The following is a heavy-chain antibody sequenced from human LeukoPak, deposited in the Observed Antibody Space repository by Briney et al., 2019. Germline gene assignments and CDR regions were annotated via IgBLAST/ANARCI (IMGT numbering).Heavy chain of an antibody. CDR3: ARDNRVASLRQTPTMRGGWFDP. CDR2: IYYSGST. J-gene: IGHJ5*02. D-gene: IGHD3-3*02. V-gene: IGHV4-61*10. CDR1: GGSISSGSYY. Sequence: PSETLSLTCTVSGGSISSGSYYWSWIRQPAGKGLEWIGYIYYSGSTNYNPSLKSRVTISVDTSKNQFSLKLSSVTAADTAVYYCARDNRVASLRQTPTMRGGWFDPWGQGTLVTVSS.